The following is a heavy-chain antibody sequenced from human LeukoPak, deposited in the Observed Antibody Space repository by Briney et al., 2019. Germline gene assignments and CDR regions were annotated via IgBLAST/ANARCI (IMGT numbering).Heavy chain of an antibody. V-gene: IGHV3-7*01. CDR2: IKQDGSEK. CDR3: ARVPPASNYYGSGSYYNPDYWYFDL. CDR1: GFTFSSYW. Sequence: PGGSLRLSCAASGFTFSSYWMSWVRQAPGKRLEWVANIKQDGSEKYYVDSVKGRFTISRDNAKNSLYLQMNSLRAEDTAVYYCARVPPASNYYGSGSYYNPDYWYFDLWGRGTLVTVSS. J-gene: IGHJ2*01. D-gene: IGHD3-10*01.